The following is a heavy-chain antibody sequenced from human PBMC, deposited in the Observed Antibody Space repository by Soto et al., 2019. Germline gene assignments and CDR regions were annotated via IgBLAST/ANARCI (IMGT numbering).Heavy chain of an antibody. V-gene: IGHV4-4*02. Sequence: QVLLQESGPGLVQPSGTLSLSCVVSGVSIGSNYYWGWVRQPPGKGLEWLGDMSHIGSVNYNPSLKSRVTTSMDKSQTQFSLKLNSVTAANTAVYYCARSLGWYAIDYWGQGTLVIVSS. CDR2: MSHIGSV. D-gene: IGHD6-19*01. CDR1: GVSIGSNYY. CDR3: ARSLGWYAIDY. J-gene: IGHJ4*02.